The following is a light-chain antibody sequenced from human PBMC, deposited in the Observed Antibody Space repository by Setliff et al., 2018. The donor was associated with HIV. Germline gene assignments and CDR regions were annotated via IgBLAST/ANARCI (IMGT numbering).Light chain of an antibody. V-gene: IGLV2-14*01. CDR3: SSYTTSATYV. CDR1: SSDVGGYNY. Sequence: QSALTQPASVSGSPGQSITISCTGTSSDVGGYNYVSWYQQHPGKAPKLMISEVSNRPSGFSNRFSGSKSGNTASLTISGLQAEDEADYYCSSYTTSATYVFGTGTKVTVL. CDR2: EVS. J-gene: IGLJ1*01.